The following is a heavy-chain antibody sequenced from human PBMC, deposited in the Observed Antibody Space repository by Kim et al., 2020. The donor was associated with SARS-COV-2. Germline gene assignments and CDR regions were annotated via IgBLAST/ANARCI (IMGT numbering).Heavy chain of an antibody. J-gene: IGHJ6*02. D-gene: IGHD3-10*01. V-gene: IGHV1-18*04. CDR3: ARDLMIPGYGSGSYPGDYYYYGMDV. CDR2: ISAYNGNT. CDR1: GYTFTSYG. Sequence: ASVKVSCKASGYTFTSYGISWVRQAPGQGLEWMGWISAYNGNTNYAQKLQGRVTMTTDTSTSTAYMELRSLRSDDTAVYYCARDLMIPGYGSGSYPGDYYYYGMDVWGQGTTVTVSS.